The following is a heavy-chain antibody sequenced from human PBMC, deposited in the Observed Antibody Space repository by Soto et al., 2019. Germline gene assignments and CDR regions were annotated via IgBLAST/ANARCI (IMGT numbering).Heavy chain of an antibody. Sequence: QVQLVQSGAEVKKPGASVKVSCKASGYTCTSFGISWVRQAPGQGLEWMGWISAYNGNTNYAENLQGRVTMTTDTSTSTAYMELRSLRSDDTAVYYCERDHRGRTDAFDIWGQGTMVTVSS. CDR3: ERDHRGRTDAFDI. J-gene: IGHJ3*02. CDR2: ISAYNGNT. V-gene: IGHV1-18*01. CDR1: GYTCTSFG. D-gene: IGHD2-15*01.